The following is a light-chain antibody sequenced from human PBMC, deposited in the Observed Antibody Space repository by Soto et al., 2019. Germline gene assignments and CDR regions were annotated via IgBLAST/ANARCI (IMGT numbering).Light chain of an antibody. CDR1: QAISSN. CDR2: GAS. Sequence: EIVMTQSPATLSVSRGERATLSCRANQAISSNLAWYQQKPGQAPRLLIYGASTRATGIPDRFSGSGSGTEFTLTISSLQSEDFAVYYCRQYGRSLEFAVGGGTKVEIK. J-gene: IGKJ4*01. CDR3: RQYGRSLEFA. V-gene: IGKV3-15*01.